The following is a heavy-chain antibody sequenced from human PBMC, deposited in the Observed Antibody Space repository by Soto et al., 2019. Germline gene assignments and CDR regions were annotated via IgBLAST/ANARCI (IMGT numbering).Heavy chain of an antibody. CDR1: GGSFSNYP. J-gene: IGHJ4*02. D-gene: IGHD2-21*01. CDR2: IIPIFGTT. Sequence: VQLVQSGAEVKKPGSSVKVSCKASGGSFSNYPFIWVRQAPGQGLDWMGGIIPIFGTTDYGQRFQGRVTITADETTNTAYMHLSSLRSDDTAVYYCARGLYCGGGCYSHFDYWGQGTLVTVSS. V-gene: IGHV1-69*01. CDR3: ARGLYCGGGCYSHFDY.